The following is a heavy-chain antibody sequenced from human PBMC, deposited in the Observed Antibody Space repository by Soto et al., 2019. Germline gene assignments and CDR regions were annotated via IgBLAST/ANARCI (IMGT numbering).Heavy chain of an antibody. CDR1: ADSISSYY. V-gene: IGHV4-59*01. CDR2: IYRSGSA. Sequence: QVQLQESGPGLVKPSETLSLTCTVSADSISSYYWSWIRQPPGKGLEWIGYIYRSGSANYNPSLQSRVTISVDTSKNQLSLNLRSVTAADTAVYYCARDAPYLLDAFEMWGQGTVVTVSS. CDR3: ARDAPYLLDAFEM. D-gene: IGHD1-26*01. J-gene: IGHJ3*02.